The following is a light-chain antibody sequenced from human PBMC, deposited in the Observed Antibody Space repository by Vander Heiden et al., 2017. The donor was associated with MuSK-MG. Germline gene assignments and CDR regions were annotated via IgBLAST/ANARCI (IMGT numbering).Light chain of an antibody. V-gene: IGKV1-5*03. Sequence: IQMTQSSSTLSASAGDRVTITCRGSKSISSWLAWYQQKPGKAPKLLIYKASSLESGVPSRFSGSGSGTEFTLTISSLQPDDFATYYYQQYNSYSPTFGQGTKVEIK. J-gene: IGKJ1*01. CDR1: KSISSW. CDR2: KAS. CDR3: QQYNSYSPT.